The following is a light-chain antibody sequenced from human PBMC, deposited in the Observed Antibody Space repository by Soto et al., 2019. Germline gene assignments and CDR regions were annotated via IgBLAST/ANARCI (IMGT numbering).Light chain of an antibody. CDR2: NNN. CDR3: AAWDDRLNGYV. Sequence: QSVLTQPPSASGTPGQRVTISCSGGSSNIGTNAVNWYQQLPGTAPKLLIYNNNQRPSGVPDRFSGSKSGTSASLAISGLPSEDEADYYCAAWDDRLNGYVFGTGTKLTVL. J-gene: IGLJ1*01. V-gene: IGLV1-44*01. CDR1: SSNIGTNA.